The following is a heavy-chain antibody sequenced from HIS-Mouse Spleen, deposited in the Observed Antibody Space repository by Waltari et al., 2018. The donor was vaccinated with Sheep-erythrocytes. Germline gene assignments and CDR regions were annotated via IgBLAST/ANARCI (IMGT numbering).Heavy chain of an antibody. J-gene: IGHJ4*02. Sequence: EVQLLESGGGLGQPGGSLRLSWAASGFTFRSSAMSWFGQAPGKGLEWVSAISGSGGSTYYADSVKGRFTISRDNSKNTLYLQMNSLRAEDTAVYYCAKRRTGDGGLDYWGQGTLVTVSS. D-gene: IGHD7-27*01. V-gene: IGHV3-23*01. CDR1: GFTFRSSA. CDR3: AKRRTGDGGLDY. CDR2: ISGSGGST.